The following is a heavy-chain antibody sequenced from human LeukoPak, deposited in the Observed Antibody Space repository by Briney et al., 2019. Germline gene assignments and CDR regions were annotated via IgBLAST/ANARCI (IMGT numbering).Heavy chain of an antibody. J-gene: IGHJ4*02. CDR1: GFTFSDHY. D-gene: IGHD3-22*01. V-gene: IGHV3-72*01. CDR3: ATTKWLPLDY. CDR2: TRNKANSYTT. Sequence: GGSLRLSCAASGFTFSDHYMDWVRQAPGEGLEWVGRTRNKANSYTTEYAASVKGRFTISRDDSKNSLYLQMNSLKTEDTAVYYCATTKWLPLDYWGQGTLVTVSS.